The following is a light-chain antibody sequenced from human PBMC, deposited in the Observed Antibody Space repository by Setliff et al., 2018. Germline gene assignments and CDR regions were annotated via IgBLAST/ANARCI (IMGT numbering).Light chain of an antibody. CDR3: QQLISFPLT. CDR2: GAS. CDR1: QDVSSF. V-gene: IGKV1-9*01. Sequence: DIQLTQSPSFLSASVGDRVIITCRASQDVSSFFAWYQQKPGKAPKILIWGASHLQSGVPSRFSGDRSGAEYTLTINFPQPEDFATYYCQQLISFPLTFGGGTKVDIK. J-gene: IGKJ4*01.